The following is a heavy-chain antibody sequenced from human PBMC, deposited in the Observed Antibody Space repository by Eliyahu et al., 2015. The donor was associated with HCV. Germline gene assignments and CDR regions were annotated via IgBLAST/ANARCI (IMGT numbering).Heavy chain of an antibody. CDR2: IFSNDGK. J-gene: IGHJ6*02. D-gene: IGHD3-16*01. V-gene: IGHV2-26*01. CDR3: ARTQSLRYYYGMDV. Sequence: QVTLKESGPVLAKPTETLTLTCTVSGFPXSSPRMGVSWIRQPPGKALEWLAHIFSNDGKSYSTSLRTRLTISKDTSEGQVVLTMTNMDPVDTATYYCARTQSLRYYYGMDVWGQGTTVTVSS. CDR1: GFPXSSPRMG.